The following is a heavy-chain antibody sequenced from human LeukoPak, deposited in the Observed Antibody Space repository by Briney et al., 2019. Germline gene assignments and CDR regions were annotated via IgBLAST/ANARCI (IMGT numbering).Heavy chain of an antibody. J-gene: IGHJ4*02. CDR3: ARNSAPDYGESLGY. CDR2: IIPIFGTA. Sequence: SVKVSCKASGGTFSSYAISWVRQAPGQGLEWMGGIIPIFGTANYAQKFQGRVTITADKSTSTAYMELSSLRSEDTAVYYCARNSAPDYGESLGYWGQGTLVTVSS. CDR1: GGTFSSYA. D-gene: IGHD4-17*01. V-gene: IGHV1-69*06.